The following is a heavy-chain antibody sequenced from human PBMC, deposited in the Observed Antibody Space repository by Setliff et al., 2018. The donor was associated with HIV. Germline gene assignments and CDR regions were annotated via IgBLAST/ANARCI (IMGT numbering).Heavy chain of an antibody. CDR2: ISSSSSYI. J-gene: IGHJ3*02. Sequence: GGSLRLSCAASGFTFSSYSMNWVRQAPGKGLEWVSSISSSSSYIYYADSVRGRFTISRDNAKNSLYLQMNSLRAEDTAVYYCAKGGRVYDILTGSTWAPDAFDIWGQGTMVTVSS. D-gene: IGHD3-9*01. CDR3: AKGGRVYDILTGSTWAPDAFDI. CDR1: GFTFSSYS. V-gene: IGHV3-21*01.